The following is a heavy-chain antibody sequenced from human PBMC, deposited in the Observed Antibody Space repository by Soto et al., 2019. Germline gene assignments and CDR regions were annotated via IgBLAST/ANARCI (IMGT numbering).Heavy chain of an antibody. V-gene: IGHV3-33*01. J-gene: IGHJ4*02. Sequence: ESGGGVVQPGRSLRLSCAASGFTFSSYGMHWVRQAPGKGLEWVAVIWYDGSNKYYADSVKGRFTISRDNSKNTLYLQMNSLRAEDTAVYYCARVGGAAGVLDYWGQGTLVTVSS. CDR3: ARVGGAAGVLDY. D-gene: IGHD6-13*01. CDR2: IWYDGSNK. CDR1: GFTFSSYG.